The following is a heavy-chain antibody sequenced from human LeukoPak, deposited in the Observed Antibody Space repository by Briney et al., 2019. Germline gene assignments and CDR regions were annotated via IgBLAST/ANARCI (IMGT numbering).Heavy chain of an antibody. CDR2: IYHSGST. CDR3: ARDRSHFDY. CDR1: GGSISSSSYY. J-gene: IGHJ4*02. Sequence: SETLSLTCTVSGGSISSSSYYWGWIRQPPGKGLEWIGSIYHSGSTYYNPSLKSRVTISVDTSKNQFSLKLSSVTAADTAVYYCARDRSHFDYWGQGTLVTVSS. V-gene: IGHV4-39*07. D-gene: IGHD3-10*01.